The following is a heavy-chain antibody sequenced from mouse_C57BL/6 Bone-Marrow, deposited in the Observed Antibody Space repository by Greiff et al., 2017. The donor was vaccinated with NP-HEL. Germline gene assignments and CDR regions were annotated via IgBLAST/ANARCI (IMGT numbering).Heavy chain of an antibody. Sequence: VPLAASEGCLVQPGSSMKLSCTASGFPFRDYYMACFRPVPVTVLEWVANINYDGSSTYYLDSLKSRFIISRDNAKNILYLQMSSLKSEDTATYYCARGMYDGYPAWFAYWGQGTLVTVSA. CDR3: ARGMYDGYPAWFAY. CDR1: GFPFRDYY. CDR2: INYDGSST. D-gene: IGHD2-3*01. J-gene: IGHJ3*01. V-gene: IGHV5-16*01.